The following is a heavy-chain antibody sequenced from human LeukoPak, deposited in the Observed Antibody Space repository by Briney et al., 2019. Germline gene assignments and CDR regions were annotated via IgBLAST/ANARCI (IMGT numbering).Heavy chain of an antibody. D-gene: IGHD2-2*01. CDR2: ISAYNGNT. V-gene: IGHV1-18*01. Sequence: ASVKVSCKASGYTFTSYGISWVRQAPGQGLEWMGWISAYNGNTNYAQKLQGRVTMTTDTSTSTAYMELRSLRSDDTAVYYCARGYRSSTSCSHYYYYGMDVWGQGTTVTVSS. CDR1: GYTFTSYG. CDR3: ARGYRSSTSCSHYYYYGMDV. J-gene: IGHJ6*02.